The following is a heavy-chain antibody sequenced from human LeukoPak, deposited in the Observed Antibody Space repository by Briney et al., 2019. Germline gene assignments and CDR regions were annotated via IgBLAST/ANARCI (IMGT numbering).Heavy chain of an antibody. D-gene: IGHD3-10*01. J-gene: IGHJ4*02. CDR3: ARVESGFSVDY. Sequence: GGSLRLSCAASGFTFSSYSMNWVRQAPGKGLEWVSSISSSSSYIYYADPVKGRFTISRDNAKNSLYLQMNSLRAEDTAVYYCARVESGFSVDYWGQGTLVTVSS. CDR2: ISSSSSYI. CDR1: GFTFSSYS. V-gene: IGHV3-21*01.